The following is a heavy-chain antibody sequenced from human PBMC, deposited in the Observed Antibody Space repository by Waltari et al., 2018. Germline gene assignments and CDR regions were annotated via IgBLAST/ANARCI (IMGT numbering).Heavy chain of an antibody. CDR3: ARKPTVLPYYYYMDV. Sequence: EVQLVASGGGLVKPGGSLRLSCAASGFTFSSYSMNAVRQDPGKGLEWVSSISSSSSYIYYADSVKGRFTISRDNAKNSLYLQMNSLRAEDTAVYYCARKPTVLPYYYYMDVWGKGTTVTISS. CDR1: GFTFSSYS. D-gene: IGHD6-6*01. CDR2: ISSSSSYI. J-gene: IGHJ6*03. V-gene: IGHV3-21*01.